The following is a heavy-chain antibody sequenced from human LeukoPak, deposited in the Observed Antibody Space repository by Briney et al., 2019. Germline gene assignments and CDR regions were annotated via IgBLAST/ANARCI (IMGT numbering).Heavy chain of an antibody. J-gene: IGHJ5*02. CDR2: ISVYNGNT. D-gene: IGHD6-6*01. Sequence: GASVKVSCKASGYSFTTYGISWVGQAPGQGREGMGWISVYNGNTNYAQKLQGRVTITTDTSTRTAYMEVRRRRYGDTAVYYCARDMIAARPNLFDPWGQGTLVTVSS. CDR3: ARDMIAARPNLFDP. CDR1: GYSFTTYG. V-gene: IGHV1-18*01.